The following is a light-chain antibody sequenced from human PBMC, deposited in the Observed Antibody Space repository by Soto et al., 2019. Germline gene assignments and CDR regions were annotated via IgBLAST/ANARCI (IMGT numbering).Light chain of an antibody. V-gene: IGLV2-14*01. J-gene: IGLJ3*02. CDR3: SSYTSATTWV. CDR2: EVS. Sequence: QSALTQPASVSESPGQSITISCIGTSTDVGGYDHVSWYQQHPGKAPKVITSEVSNRPSGVSTRFSGSKSGNTASLTISGLQTEDEADYYCSSYTSATTWVFGGGTKLTVL. CDR1: STDVGGYDH.